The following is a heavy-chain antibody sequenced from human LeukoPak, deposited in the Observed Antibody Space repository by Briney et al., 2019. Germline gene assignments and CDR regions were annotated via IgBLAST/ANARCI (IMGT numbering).Heavy chain of an antibody. CDR2: IYYSGST. J-gene: IGHJ4*02. CDR1: GGSISSSNYY. CDR3: ARSKLMYYYDSPTDY. D-gene: IGHD3-22*01. Sequence: SETLSLTCTVSGGSISSSNYYWGWIRQPPGKGLGWIGSIYYSGSTHYNQSLKSRVTISVDTSKNQFSLKLSSVTAADTAVYYCARSKLMYYYDSPTDYWGQGTLVTVSS. V-gene: IGHV4-39*01.